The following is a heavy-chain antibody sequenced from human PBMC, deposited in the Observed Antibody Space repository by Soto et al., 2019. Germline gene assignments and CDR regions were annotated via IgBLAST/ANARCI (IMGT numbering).Heavy chain of an antibody. CDR3: ATSHTDTAMSRIGS. V-gene: IGHV1-46*01. CDR1: AYTLTINY. J-gene: IGHJ5*02. CDR2: IKPSCGST. D-gene: IGHD5-18*01. Sequence: SGKVAGKASAYTLTINYINWVRQAPGQGLEWMGIIKPSCGSTSYAKKFQGRVTMTRDTSTSTVYMELSRPRSEETAVYYCATSHTDTAMSRIGSWGQGTLATVPS.